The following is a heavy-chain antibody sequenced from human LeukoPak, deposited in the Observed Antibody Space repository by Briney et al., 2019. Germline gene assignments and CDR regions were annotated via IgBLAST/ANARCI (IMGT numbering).Heavy chain of an antibody. D-gene: IGHD6-19*01. CDR2: IYPGDSDT. Sequence: GESLKICCKASGYSFNSYWIGCVRQVPGKGLEWMSIIYPGDSDTRYSSSFEGQVTISADKSISTAYLQWSSLKASDAAMYYCARHTHTISSRFGLDFWGQGTLVAVSS. CDR3: ARHTHTISSRFGLDF. CDR1: GYSFNSYW. J-gene: IGHJ4*02. V-gene: IGHV5-51*01.